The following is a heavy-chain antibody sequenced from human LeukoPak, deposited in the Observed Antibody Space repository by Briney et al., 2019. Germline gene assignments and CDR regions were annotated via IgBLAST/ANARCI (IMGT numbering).Heavy chain of an antibody. CDR1: GGSISSYY. J-gene: IGHJ4*02. CDR3: ARGPAEFDY. CDR2: INHSGST. V-gene: IGHV4-34*01. Sequence: SETLSLTCTVSGGSISSYYWSWIRQPPGKGLEWIGEINHSGSTNYNPSLKSRVTISVDTSKNQFSLKLSSVTAADTAVYYCARGPAEFDYWGQGTLVTVSS. D-gene: IGHD2-2*01.